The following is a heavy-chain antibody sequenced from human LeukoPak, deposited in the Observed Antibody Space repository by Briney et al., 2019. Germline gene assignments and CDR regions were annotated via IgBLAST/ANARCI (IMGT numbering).Heavy chain of an antibody. CDR1: GFSFSDYW. J-gene: IGHJ3*02. V-gene: IGHV3-7*01. CDR2: MKKDGSDE. D-gene: IGHD3/OR15-3a*01. CDR3: ARSRNFPGLVNMGAFDI. Sequence: GGSLRLSCAASGFSFSDYWMTWVRQAPGKGLEWVASMKKDGSDEKYVDSVKGRFTISRDNAKNSLYLQMNSLRAEDTAVYYCARSRNFPGLVNMGAFDIWGQGTMVTVSS.